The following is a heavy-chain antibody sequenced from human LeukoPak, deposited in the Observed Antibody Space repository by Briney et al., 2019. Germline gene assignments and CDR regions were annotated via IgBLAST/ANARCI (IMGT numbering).Heavy chain of an antibody. V-gene: IGHV3-48*01. D-gene: IGHD3-9*01. CDR1: GFTFSSYS. J-gene: IGHJ4*02. CDR2: ISSSSSTI. Sequence: GGSLRLSCAASGFTFSSYSMNWVRQDPGKGLEWVSYISSSSSTIYYADSVKGRFTISRDNAKNSLYLQMTSLRAEDTAVYYCAREVVVRYFDYFDYWGQGTLVTVSS. CDR3: AREVVVRYFDYFDY.